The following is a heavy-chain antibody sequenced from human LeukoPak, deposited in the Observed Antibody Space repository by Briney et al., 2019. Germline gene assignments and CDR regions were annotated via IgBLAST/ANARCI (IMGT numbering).Heavy chain of an antibody. V-gene: IGHV3-11*01. D-gene: IGHD1-26*01. Sequence: GGSLRLSCAASGFTFSDYYMSWIRQAPGKGLEWVSYISSSGSIIYYADSVKGRFTISRDNAKNSLDPQMNSLRAEDTAVYYCARRRDSGSLQHFDYWGQGTLVTVSS. J-gene: IGHJ4*02. CDR1: GFTFSDYY. CDR2: ISSSGSII. CDR3: ARRRDSGSLQHFDY.